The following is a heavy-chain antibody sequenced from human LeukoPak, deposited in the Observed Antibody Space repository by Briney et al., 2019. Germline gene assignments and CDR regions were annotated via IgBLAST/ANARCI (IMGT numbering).Heavy chain of an antibody. V-gene: IGHV4-34*01. D-gene: IGHD6-19*01. CDR1: GGSFSDYY. J-gene: IGHJ4*02. CDR3: SRHSLPPSGWQHYFDN. CDR2: INQSGST. Sequence: PSETLSLTCAVSGGSFSDYYWSWIRQSPGRGLEWIGEINQSGSTDYNPSLKSRVIISMDTSKTQFSLNLSSVTAADTAVYYCSRHSLPPSGWQHYFDNWGQGTLLTVSS.